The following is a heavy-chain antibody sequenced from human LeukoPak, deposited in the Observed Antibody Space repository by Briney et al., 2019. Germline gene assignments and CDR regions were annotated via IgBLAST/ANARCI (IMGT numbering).Heavy chain of an antibody. V-gene: IGHV5-51*01. D-gene: IGHD3-22*01. Sequence: GESLKISCKGSGYTFTNYWIGWVRQMPGKGLEWMGIVNPHDSDTRYSPSFQGQVTISADKSISTAYLQWSSLEASDTAMYYCARHLDDSSGYYYRTMYYFDYWGQGTLVTVSS. CDR2: VNPHDSDT. J-gene: IGHJ4*02. CDR1: GYTFTNYW. CDR3: ARHLDDSSGYYYRTMYYFDY.